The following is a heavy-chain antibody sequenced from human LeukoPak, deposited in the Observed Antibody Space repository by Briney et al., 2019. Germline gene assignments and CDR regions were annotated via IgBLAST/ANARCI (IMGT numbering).Heavy chain of an antibody. CDR2: IKQDGSEK. CDR1: GFTFSSYW. CDR3: ARSPRLRFLEWTTYYFDY. D-gene: IGHD3-3*01. J-gene: IGHJ4*02. Sequence: GGSLRLSCAASGFTFSSYWMSWVRQAPGKGLEWVANIKQDGSEKYYVDSVKGRFTISRDNSKNTLYLQMGSLRAEDMAVYYCARSPRLRFLEWTTYYFDYWGQGTLVTVSS. V-gene: IGHV3-7*01.